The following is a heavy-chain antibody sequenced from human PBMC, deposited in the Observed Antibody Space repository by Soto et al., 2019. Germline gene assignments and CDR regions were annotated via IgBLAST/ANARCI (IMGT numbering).Heavy chain of an antibody. Sequence: EMELVESGGGLVQPGRSLSLACAASGFIFDDYAMHWVRQAPGKGLEWVSGITWNSDTIYYADSVKGRFTISRDNAKNSLYLQMNSLRAEDTALYYCAKVVLWGGYPPPQAFDICGQGTMVTVSS. J-gene: IGHJ3*02. V-gene: IGHV3-9*01. CDR3: AKVVLWGGYPPPQAFDI. CDR1: GFIFDDYA. D-gene: IGHD3-3*01. CDR2: ITWNSDTI.